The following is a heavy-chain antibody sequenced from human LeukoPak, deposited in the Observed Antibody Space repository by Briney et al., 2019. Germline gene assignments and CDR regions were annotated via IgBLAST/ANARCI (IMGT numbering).Heavy chain of an antibody. CDR3: ARDGDLAPAVPFDY. CDR1: GFTFSSYE. Sequence: GGSLRLSCAASGFTFSSYEMNWVRQAPGKGLEWVSYINSPGTTVYYADSVKGRFTISRDNDKNSLCLQMNSLRPDDTAIYYCARDGDLAPAVPFDYWGQGTLLTVSS. V-gene: IGHV3-48*03. D-gene: IGHD6-25*01. CDR2: INSPGTTV. J-gene: IGHJ4*02.